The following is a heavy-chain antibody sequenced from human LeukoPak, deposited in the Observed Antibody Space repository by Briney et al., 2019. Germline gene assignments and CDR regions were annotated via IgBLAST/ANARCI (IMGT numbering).Heavy chain of an antibody. V-gene: IGHV1-2*02. CDR3: ARDTAMDKTRGYFQH. Sequence: ASVKVSCKASGYTFTGYYMHWVRQAPGQGLEWMGWINPNSGGTNYAQKFQGRVTMTRDTSISTAYMELSRLRSDDTAVYYCARDTAMDKTRGYFQHWGQGTLVTVSS. CDR1: GYTFTGYY. J-gene: IGHJ1*01. D-gene: IGHD5-18*01. CDR2: INPNSGGT.